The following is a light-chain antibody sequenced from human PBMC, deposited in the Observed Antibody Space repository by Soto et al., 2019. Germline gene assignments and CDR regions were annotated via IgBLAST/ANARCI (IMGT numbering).Light chain of an antibody. J-gene: IGLJ1*01. CDR1: TGAVTRGYY. CDR2: STS. Sequence: QAVVTQEPSLTVSPGGTVTLTCASSTGAVTRGYYPNWFQQKPGQAPRALIYSTSNKQSWTPARFSGSLLGGKAALTLSGVQPEDEAEYYCLLYYGGAYVFGTGTKVTVL. V-gene: IGLV7-43*01. CDR3: LLYYGGAYV.